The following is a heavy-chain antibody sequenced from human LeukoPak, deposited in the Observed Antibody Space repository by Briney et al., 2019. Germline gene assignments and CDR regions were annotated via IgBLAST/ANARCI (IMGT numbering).Heavy chain of an antibody. V-gene: IGHV4-39*07. Sequence: RSSETLSLTCTVSGGSISSYYWGWIRQPPGKGLEWIGSIYYSGSTYYNPSLKSRVTISVDTSKNQFSLKLSSVTAADTAVYYCARSNYPLDAFDIWGQGTMVTVSS. CDR1: GGSISSYY. D-gene: IGHD5-24*01. J-gene: IGHJ3*02. CDR3: ARSNYPLDAFDI. CDR2: IYYSGST.